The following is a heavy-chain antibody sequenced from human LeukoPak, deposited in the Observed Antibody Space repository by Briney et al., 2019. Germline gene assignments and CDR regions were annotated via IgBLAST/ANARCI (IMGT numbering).Heavy chain of an antibody. J-gene: IGHJ4*02. CDR2: IYYSGST. V-gene: IGHV4-59*01. D-gene: IGHD6-19*01. CDR3: ARTHRRSGWSEGYFDY. Sequence: KASETLSLTCTVSGGSISSYYWSWIRQPPGKGLEWIGYIYYSGSTNYNPSLKSRVTISVDTSKNQFSLKLSSVTAADTAVYYCARTHRRSGWSEGYFDYWGQGTLVTVSS. CDR1: GGSISSYY.